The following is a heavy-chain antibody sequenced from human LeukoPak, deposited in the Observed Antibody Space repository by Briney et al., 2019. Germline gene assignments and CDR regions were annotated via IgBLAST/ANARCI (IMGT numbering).Heavy chain of an antibody. D-gene: IGHD2-2*01. CDR2: ISSGTSYI. Sequence: GGSLRLSCAASGFTFNTYTMNWVRQAPGKGLEWVSSISSGTSYIYYADSVKGRFTISRDNAKNSLYLQMNSLRAEDTAVYYCARDIVVVPAATNDAFDIWGQGTMVTVSS. J-gene: IGHJ3*02. CDR1: GFTFNTYT. CDR3: ARDIVVVPAATNDAFDI. V-gene: IGHV3-21*04.